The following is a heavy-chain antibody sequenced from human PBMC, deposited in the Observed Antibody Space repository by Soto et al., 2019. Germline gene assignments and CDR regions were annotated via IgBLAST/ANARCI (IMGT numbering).Heavy chain of an antibody. CDR3: ANKGGGDRILDY. Sequence: QITLKESGPTLVKPTQTLTLTCTFSGFSLSTSGVGVGWIRQPPGKALEWLALIYWDDAKHYSPSLKSRLTTTKDTSKNQGVLIMANMDPVDTATYYRANKGGGDRILDYWGQGTLVTVSS. D-gene: IGHD3-16*01. J-gene: IGHJ4*02. V-gene: IGHV2-5*02. CDR2: IYWDDAK. CDR1: GFSLSTSGVG.